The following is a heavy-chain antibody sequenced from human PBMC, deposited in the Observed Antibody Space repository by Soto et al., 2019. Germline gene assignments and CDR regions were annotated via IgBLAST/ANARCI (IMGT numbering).Heavy chain of an antibody. CDR2: ISGSDGKT. CDR1: GFSFGSYA. CDR3: ARWSYLDY. D-gene: IGHD3-3*01. J-gene: IGHJ4*02. Sequence: DVQLWESGGGLVQPGGSLRHSCAASGFSFGSYALSWVRQAPGKGLEWVSTISGSDGKTFYADSVKGRFSISRDTSQSTLYLQMNSLRADDTAMYYCARWSYLDYWGQGTRVTVSS. V-gene: IGHV3-23*01.